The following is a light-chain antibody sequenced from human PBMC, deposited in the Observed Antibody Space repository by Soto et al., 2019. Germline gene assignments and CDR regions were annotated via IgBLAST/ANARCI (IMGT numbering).Light chain of an antibody. CDR1: SSDVGGYNY. CDR2: DVS. J-gene: IGLJ2*01. V-gene: IGLV2-14*03. Sequence: QSALTQPASVSGSPGQSITISCTGTSSDVGGYNYVSWYQQHPGKAPKLIIYDVSNAPSGVSHRFSGSKSGNTASLTISGLQGEDEADYYCSSYTTSRTRIFGGGTKLTVL. CDR3: SSYTTSRTRI.